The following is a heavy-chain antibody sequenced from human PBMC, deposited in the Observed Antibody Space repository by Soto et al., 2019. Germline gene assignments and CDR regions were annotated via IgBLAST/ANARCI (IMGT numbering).Heavy chain of an antibody. Sequence: XSVKVSCKASGYPFTSYAMHWGLQDPGQRLEWMGWINAGNGNTKYSQKFQGRVTITRDTSASTAYMELSSLRSEDTAVYYCARAHDYDSSRYYPPAFDIWGQGTMVIV. D-gene: IGHD3-22*01. CDR1: GYPFTSYA. CDR3: ARAHDYDSSRYYPPAFDI. CDR2: INAGNGNT. J-gene: IGHJ3*02. V-gene: IGHV1-3*01.